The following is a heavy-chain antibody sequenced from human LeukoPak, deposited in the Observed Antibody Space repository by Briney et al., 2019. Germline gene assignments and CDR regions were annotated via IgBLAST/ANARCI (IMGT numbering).Heavy chain of an antibody. D-gene: IGHD5-18*01. Sequence: SETLSLTCTVSGGSISSSSYYWGWIRQPPGKGLEWIGSIYYSGSTYYNPSLKSRVTIPVDTSKNQFSLKLSSVTAADTAVYYCARYPGSPNKSRYTPIDYWGQGTLVTVSS. CDR2: IYYSGST. J-gene: IGHJ4*02. CDR3: ARYPGSPNKSRYTPIDY. CDR1: GGSISSSSYY. V-gene: IGHV4-39*01.